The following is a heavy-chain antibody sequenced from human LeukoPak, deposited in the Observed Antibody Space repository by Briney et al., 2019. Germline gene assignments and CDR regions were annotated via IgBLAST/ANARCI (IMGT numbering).Heavy chain of an antibody. CDR2: IYYSGST. Sequence: ASETLSLTCTVSGGSISSSSYYWGWIRQPPGKGLEWIGYIYYSGSTYYNPSLKSRVTISVDTSKNQFSLKLSSVTAADTAVYYCARDSVYSGSSLDYWGQGTLVTVSS. V-gene: IGHV4-30-4*07. CDR3: ARDSVYSGSSLDY. D-gene: IGHD1-26*01. J-gene: IGHJ4*02. CDR1: GGSISSSSYY.